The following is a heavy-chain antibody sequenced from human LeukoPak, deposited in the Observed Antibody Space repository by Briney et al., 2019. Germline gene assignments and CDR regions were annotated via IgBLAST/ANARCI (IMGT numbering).Heavy chain of an antibody. CDR3: ARDDIVVVVAARPRYYFDY. Sequence: GGSLRLSCAASGFTFSSYAMHWVRQAPGKGLEWVAVISYDGSNKYYADSVKGRFTISRDNSKNTLYLQMNSLRAEDTAVYYCARDDIVVVVAARPRYYFDYWGQGTLVTVST. CDR1: GFTFSSYA. V-gene: IGHV3-30*04. J-gene: IGHJ4*02. D-gene: IGHD2-15*01. CDR2: ISYDGSNK.